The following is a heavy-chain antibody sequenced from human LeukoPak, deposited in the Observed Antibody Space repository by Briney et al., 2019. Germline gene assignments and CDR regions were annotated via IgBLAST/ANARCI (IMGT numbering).Heavy chain of an antibody. J-gene: IGHJ4*02. V-gene: IGHV4-39*01. CDR2: IHYSGST. CDR1: GGSISSSVYY. CDR3: ARHGKNYYYSAGYYYFEY. D-gene: IGHD3-22*01. Sequence: KPSETLSLTCTVSGGSISSSVYYWGWIRQPPGKGLEWIGTIHYSGSTYYNPSLKSRVTISVDTTKNRFSLNLSSVTAADTAVYYCARHGKNYYYSAGYYYFEYWGQGTLVTVSS.